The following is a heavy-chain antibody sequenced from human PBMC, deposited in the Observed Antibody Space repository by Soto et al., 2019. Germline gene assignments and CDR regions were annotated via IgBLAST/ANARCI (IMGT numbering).Heavy chain of an antibody. J-gene: IGHJ3*02. CDR2: INHSGST. V-gene: IGHV4-34*01. CDR1: GGSFSGYY. Sequence: SETLSLTCAVYGGSFSGYYWSWIRQPPGKGLEWIGEINHSGSTNYNPSLKSRVTISVDTSKNQFSLKLSSVTAADTAVYYCARGRRGSAYSSSWDAFDIWGQGTMVTVSS. D-gene: IGHD6-6*01. CDR3: ARGRRGSAYSSSWDAFDI.